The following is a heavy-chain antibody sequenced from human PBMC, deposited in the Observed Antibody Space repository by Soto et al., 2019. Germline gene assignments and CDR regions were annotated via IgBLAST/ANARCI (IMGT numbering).Heavy chain of an antibody. V-gene: IGHV4-39*07. Sequence: SETLSLTWTVSGGSIDRSDYCWDWIRQPPGKGLEWIGKIYYSGNTNYNPSLKSRVTISVDTSKNRFSLKPSSVTAADTAVYYCARVWGGAFDFWGQGTMVTVSS. J-gene: IGHJ3*01. CDR2: IYYSGNT. CDR3: ARVWGGAFDF. CDR1: GGSIDRSDYC. D-gene: IGHD3-10*01.